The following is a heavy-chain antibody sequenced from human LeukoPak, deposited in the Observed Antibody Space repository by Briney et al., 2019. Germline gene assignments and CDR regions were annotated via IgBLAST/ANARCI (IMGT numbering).Heavy chain of an antibody. Sequence: PGKSLRLSCVASGFTLSSYGMHWVRQAPGKGLEWVALISYDGSQKYYADSVKGRFTVSRDNSKNTLFLQMNSLRAEDTAVYYCAADYYDSSGYYSQYYYYYGMDVWGQGTTVTVSS. CDR2: ISYDGSQK. J-gene: IGHJ6*02. CDR3: AADYYDSSGYYSQYYYYYGMDV. V-gene: IGHV3-30*03. CDR1: GFTLSSYG. D-gene: IGHD3-22*01.